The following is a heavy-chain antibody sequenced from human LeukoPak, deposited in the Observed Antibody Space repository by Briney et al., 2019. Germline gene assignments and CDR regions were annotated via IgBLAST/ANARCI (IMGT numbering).Heavy chain of an antibody. Sequence: GGSLRLSCAASGFIFSTYGMHWVRQAPGKGLEWVSVISGSGGSTFYADSVKGRFTISRDNSKNTLYLQMNSLRAEDTAVYYCAKGGDQLLPIYYFDYWGQGTLVTVSS. J-gene: IGHJ4*02. V-gene: IGHV3-23*01. CDR1: GFIFSTYG. CDR3: AKGGDQLLPIYYFDY. CDR2: ISGSGGST. D-gene: IGHD2-2*01.